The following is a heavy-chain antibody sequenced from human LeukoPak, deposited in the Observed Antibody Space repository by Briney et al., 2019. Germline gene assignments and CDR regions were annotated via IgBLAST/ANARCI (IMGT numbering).Heavy chain of an antibody. D-gene: IGHD6-13*01. CDR2: INHSRST. V-gene: IGHV4-34*01. CDR1: GGSFSGYY. J-gene: IGHJ6*03. CDR3: ARVVRLYYYYYYMDV. Sequence: SETLSLTCAVYGGSFSGYYWSWIRHPPGEGLEWIGEINHSRSTNYNPSLKSRVTISVDTSKNQFSLKLSSVTAAGTAVYYCARVVRLYYYYYYMDVWGKGTTVTVSS.